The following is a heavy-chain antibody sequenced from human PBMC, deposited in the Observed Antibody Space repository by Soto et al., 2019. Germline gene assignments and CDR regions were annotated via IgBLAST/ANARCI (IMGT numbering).Heavy chain of an antibody. V-gene: IGHV4-59*11. D-gene: IGHD3-3*01. Sequence: PSETLSLTCTVSGGSISGHYWSWIRQPPGKGLQYIGYISYSGSTNYNPSLKSRVTISVDTSNNQFSLRLSSVTAADTAVYYCARDVGLQHDTGFYEFWRGKNNCFDPWGQGILVTVSS. CDR3: ARDVGLQHDTGFYEFWRGKNNCFDP. CDR2: ISYSGST. J-gene: IGHJ5*02. CDR1: GGSISGHY.